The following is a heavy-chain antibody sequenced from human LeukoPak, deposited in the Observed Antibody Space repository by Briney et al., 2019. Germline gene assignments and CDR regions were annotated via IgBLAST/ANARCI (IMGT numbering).Heavy chain of an antibody. CDR1: GFTFSSYS. CDR2: ISSSSSYI. V-gene: IGHV3-21*01. J-gene: IGHJ4*02. D-gene: IGHD2-2*01. CDR3: AREYCSSTSCYAGHFDY. Sequence: GGSLRLSCAASGFTFSSYSMNWVRQAPGKGLEWVSSISSSSSYIYYADSVKGRFTISRDNAKNSLYLQMNSLRAEDTAVYYCAREYCSSTSCYAGHFDYWGQGTLVTVSS.